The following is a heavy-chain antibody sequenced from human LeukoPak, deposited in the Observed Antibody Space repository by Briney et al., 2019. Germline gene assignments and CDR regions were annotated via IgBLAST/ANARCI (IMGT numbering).Heavy chain of an antibody. CDR1: GFTFKKYA. D-gene: IGHD1-26*01. CDR3: ARDLSERYSTDY. CDR2: ISWDGNTK. J-gene: IGHJ4*02. V-gene: IGHV3-30-3*01. Sequence: PGGSLRLSWAVSGFTFKKYAIHWVRQAPGKGLGWVAFISWDGNTKYYADSVKGGFTISRDTSQNTLDLRMNSLRTEDTTDYYCARDLSERYSTDYWGQGTLVTVSS.